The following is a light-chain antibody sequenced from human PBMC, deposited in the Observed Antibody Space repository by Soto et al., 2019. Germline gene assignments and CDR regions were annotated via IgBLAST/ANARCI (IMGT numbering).Light chain of an antibody. V-gene: IGKV1-39*01. J-gene: IGKJ1*01. CDR1: QTISSW. CDR3: QQSYSVPWT. CDR2: GTS. Sequence: DIQMTQSPSTLSGSVGDRVTITCRASQTISSWLAWYQQKPGKAPKVLIYGTSSLQSGVPSRFSGSGSGTDFTLTISSLQPEDFATYYCQQSYSVPWTFGQGTKVDIK.